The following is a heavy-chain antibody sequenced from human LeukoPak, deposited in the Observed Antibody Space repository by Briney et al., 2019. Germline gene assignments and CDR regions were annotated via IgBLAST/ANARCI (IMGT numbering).Heavy chain of an antibody. D-gene: IGHD1-14*01. CDR3: ARGPPRGWFDP. Sequence: SETLSLTCAVYGGSFSGYYWSWIRQPPGKGLEWIGKINHSGTTNYNPSLKSRVTISVDMSKNQFSLKLSPVTAADTAVYYCARGPPRGWFDPWGQGTLVTVSS. V-gene: IGHV4-34*01. CDR2: INHSGTT. J-gene: IGHJ5*02. CDR1: GGSFSGYY.